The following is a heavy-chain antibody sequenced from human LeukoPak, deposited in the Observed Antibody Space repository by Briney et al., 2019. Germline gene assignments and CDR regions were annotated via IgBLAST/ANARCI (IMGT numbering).Heavy chain of an antibody. CDR3: ARHKPTGSYPLEL. Sequence: PSEPLSLTCTVSGGSISSFYWSWIRQPPGKGLEWIGCVYYSGTTNYNPSLKSRVTISGDTSKNQFSLRLSSVTAADTAVYYCARHKPTGSYPLELWGQGTLVTVSS. J-gene: IGHJ4*02. D-gene: IGHD3-10*01. CDR2: VYYSGTT. CDR1: GGSISSFY. V-gene: IGHV4-59*08.